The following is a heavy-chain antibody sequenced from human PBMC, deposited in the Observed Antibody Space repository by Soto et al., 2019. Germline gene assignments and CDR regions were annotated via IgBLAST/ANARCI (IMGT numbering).Heavy chain of an antibody. CDR1: SGSISSSSYY. CDR2: ISYSGTT. CDR3: ARRRGGVVATASWFDP. V-gene: IGHV4-39*01. Sequence: QLQLQESGPGLVKPSETLSLTCTVSSGSISSSSYYWGWIRQSPGKGLEWIGTISYSGTTYYNPSLKSRVTISGDTSKTQLSLNLSAVTAADTAVYYCARRRGGVVATASWFDPWGQGTLVTVSS. D-gene: IGHD5-12*01. J-gene: IGHJ5*02.